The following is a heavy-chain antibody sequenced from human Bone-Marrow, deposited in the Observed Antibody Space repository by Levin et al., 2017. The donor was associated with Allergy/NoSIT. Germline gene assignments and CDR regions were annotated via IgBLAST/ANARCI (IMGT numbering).Heavy chain of an antibody. CDR3: ARFRRYYGSGSYTYYYYYMDV. D-gene: IGHD3-10*01. Sequence: SETLSLTCAVYGGSFSGYYWSWIRQPPGKGLEWIGEINHSGSTNYNPSLKSRVTLSVDTSKNQFSLKLSCVTAADTAVYYCARFRRYYGSGSYTYYYYYMDVWGKGTTVTVSS. V-gene: IGHV4-34*01. CDR2: INHSGST. J-gene: IGHJ6*03. CDR1: GGSFSGYY.